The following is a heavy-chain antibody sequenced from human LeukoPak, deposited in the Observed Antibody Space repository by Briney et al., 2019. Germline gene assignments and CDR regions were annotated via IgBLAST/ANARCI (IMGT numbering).Heavy chain of an antibody. CDR3: AKDRPPAYYYDSSGYPS. Sequence: TGGSLRLSCAASGFTFSSYAMSWVPQAPGKGLEWVSALSSSGGSTYYADSVKGRFTISRDNSKNTLYLQMNSLRAEDTAVYYCAKDRPPAYYYDSSGYPSWGQGTLVTVSS. CDR2: LSSSGGST. D-gene: IGHD3-22*01. V-gene: IGHV3-23*01. J-gene: IGHJ4*02. CDR1: GFTFSSYA.